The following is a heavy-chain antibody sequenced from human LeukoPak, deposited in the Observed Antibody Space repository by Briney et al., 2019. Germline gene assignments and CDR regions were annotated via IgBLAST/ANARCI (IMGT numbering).Heavy chain of an antibody. D-gene: IGHD3-3*01. J-gene: IGHJ6*03. Sequence: SETLSLTCTVSGGSISSYYWSWIRQPPGKGLEWIGYIYYSGSTNYNPSLKSRVTISVDTSKNQFSLKLSSVTAADTAVYYCARGTIFGVVTLYYYYMDVWGKGTTVTVS. CDR3: ARGTIFGVVTLYYYYMDV. CDR1: GGSISSYY. CDR2: IYYSGST. V-gene: IGHV4-59*08.